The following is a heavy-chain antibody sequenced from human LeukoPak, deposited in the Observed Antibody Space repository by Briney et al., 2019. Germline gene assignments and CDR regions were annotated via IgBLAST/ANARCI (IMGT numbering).Heavy chain of an antibody. V-gene: IGHV4-34*01. D-gene: IGHD4-17*01. CDR3: ARSPYGDSDY. J-gene: IGHJ4*02. CDR2: INHSGST. CDR1: GFTFSSYS. Sequence: GSLRLSCAASGFTFSSYSMNWVRQPPGKGLEWIGEINHSGSTNYNPSLKSRVTISVDTSKNQFSLKLSSVTAADTAVYYCARSPYGDSDYWGQGTLVTVSS.